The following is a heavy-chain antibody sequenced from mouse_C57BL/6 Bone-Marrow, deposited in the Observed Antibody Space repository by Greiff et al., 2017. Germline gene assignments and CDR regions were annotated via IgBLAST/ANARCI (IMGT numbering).Heavy chain of an antibody. CDR2: IDPSDSYT. D-gene: IGHD1-1*01. V-gene: IGHV1-69*01. Sequence: QSCKASGYTFTSYWMHWVKQRPGQGLEWIGEIDPSDSYTNYNQKFKGKSTLTVDKSSSTAYMQLSSLTSEDSAVYYCARGDYYGSSYRYFDVWGTGTTVTVSS. J-gene: IGHJ1*03. CDR3: ARGDYYGSSYRYFDV. CDR1: GYTFTSYW.